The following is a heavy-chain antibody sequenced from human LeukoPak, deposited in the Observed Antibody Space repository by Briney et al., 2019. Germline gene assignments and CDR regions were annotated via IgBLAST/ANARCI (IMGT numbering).Heavy chain of an antibody. CDR2: ISGNGGNT. Sequence: GGSLRLSCAASGXXFXXXAXXXXXXAXGXGLXWVXGISGNGGNTYYADSVKGRFTISRDNSKETLYLQMNSLRAEDTAVYYCASRSSSLNWYFDLWGRGTLVTVSS. J-gene: IGHJ2*01. D-gene: IGHD2-2*01. V-gene: IGHV3-23*01. CDR1: GXXFXXXA. CDR3: ASRSSSLNWYFDL.